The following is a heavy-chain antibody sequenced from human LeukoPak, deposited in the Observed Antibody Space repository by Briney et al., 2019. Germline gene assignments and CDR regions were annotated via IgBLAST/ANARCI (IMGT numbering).Heavy chain of an antibody. CDR2: ISYDGSNE. V-gene: IGHV3-30*18. CDR1: GFTFSNYG. Sequence: GGSLRLSCAASGFTFSNYGMHWVRQAPGKGLEWVAVISYDGSNEYYADSVKGRFTISRDISKNTLYLQMSSLRAEDTAVYYCAKDRSGSYSGDYSFDSWGQGTLVTVSS. J-gene: IGHJ4*02. D-gene: IGHD1-26*01. CDR3: AKDRSGSYSGDYSFDS.